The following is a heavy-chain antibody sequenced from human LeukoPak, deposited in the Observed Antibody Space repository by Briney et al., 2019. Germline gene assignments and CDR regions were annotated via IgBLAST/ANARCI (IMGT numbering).Heavy chain of an antibody. D-gene: IGHD6-25*01. CDR1: GFTFSKFG. CDR3: ARGSSAWHYDALDM. V-gene: IGHV3-64*01. Sequence: GGSLRLSCAASGFTFSKFGMHWVRQAPGKGLESVATITSNGGSTYYANSVKGRFTISRDNSKNTLYPHMGSLRVEDMAVYYCARGSSAWHYDALDMWGQGTMVTVSS. J-gene: IGHJ3*02. CDR2: ITSNGGST.